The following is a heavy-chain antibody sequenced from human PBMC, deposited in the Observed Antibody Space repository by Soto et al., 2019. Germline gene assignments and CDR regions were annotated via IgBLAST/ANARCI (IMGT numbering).Heavy chain of an antibody. CDR1: GASTSNYY. D-gene: IGHD3-16*01. V-gene: IGHV4-59*03. CDR3: VRSGHSFGGVM. CDR2: MHSSGSA. Sequence: SETLYLNCSVSGASTSNYYGSWIRQPPGKGLEWIGYMHSSGSANYNSSLKSRVTISVDTSSNQFSLKLTSVTTADTAVYYCVRSGHSFGGVMWGQGTLVTVSS. J-gene: IGHJ4*02.